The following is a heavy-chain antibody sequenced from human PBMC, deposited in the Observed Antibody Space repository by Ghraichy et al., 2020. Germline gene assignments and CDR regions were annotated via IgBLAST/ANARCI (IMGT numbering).Heavy chain of an antibody. J-gene: IGHJ3*01. CDR3: ARDSGYYARRSALDP. D-gene: IGHD3-22*01. Sequence: GGSLRLSCAASGFTFSASGMNWVRQAPGKGPEWVSYISDSNGFIYYADSVRGRFTISRDNAKNSLYLQMNSLRDDDTAVYYCARDSGYYARRSALDPWGQGTMVSVSS. CDR1: GFTFSASG. V-gene: IGHV3-48*02. CDR2: ISDSNGFI.